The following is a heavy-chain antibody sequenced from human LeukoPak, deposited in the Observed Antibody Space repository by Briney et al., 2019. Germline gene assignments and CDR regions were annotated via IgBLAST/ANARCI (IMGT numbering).Heavy chain of an antibody. J-gene: IGHJ4*02. CDR2: IKQEGSEK. V-gene: IGHV3-7*01. D-gene: IGHD1-26*01. Sequence: GGSLRLSCAASGFTFSSYWMGWVRQAPGKGLEWVANIKQEGSEKYYVDSVKGRFTISRDNAENSLDLQMNSLRAEDTAFYYCARIRWAGGTWAFDYWGQGTLDTVSS. CDR3: ARIRWAGGTWAFDY. CDR1: GFTFSSYW.